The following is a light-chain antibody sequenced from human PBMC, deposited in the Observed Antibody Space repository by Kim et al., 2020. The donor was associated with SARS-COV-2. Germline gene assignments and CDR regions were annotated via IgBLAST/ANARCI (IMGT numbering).Light chain of an antibody. CDR1: HAINKF. CDR3: QHYIAYPPT. V-gene: IGKV1-16*01. Sequence: APGGDSVPCPCLARHAINKFFAWFQQKPGKAPKSLVYSASTLHRGVPSRFSGSGSGTHFTLTISSLQPGDCATFYCQHYIAYPPTFGQGTKLEI. CDR2: SAS. J-gene: IGKJ2*01.